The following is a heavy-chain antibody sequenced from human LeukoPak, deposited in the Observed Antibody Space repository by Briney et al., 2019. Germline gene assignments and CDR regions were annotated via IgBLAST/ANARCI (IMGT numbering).Heavy chain of an antibody. D-gene: IGHD3-22*01. J-gene: IGHJ4*02. V-gene: IGHV3-30*02. CDR2: IRYDGSNK. CDR3: AKDRSATMIVQFDY. Sequence: GGSLRLSCAASGFTFSSYGMHWVRQAPGKGLEWVAFIRYDGSNKYYADSVKGRFTISRDNSKNTLYLQMNSLRAEDTAVYYCAKDRSATMIVQFDYWGQGTLVTVSS. CDR1: GFTFSSYG.